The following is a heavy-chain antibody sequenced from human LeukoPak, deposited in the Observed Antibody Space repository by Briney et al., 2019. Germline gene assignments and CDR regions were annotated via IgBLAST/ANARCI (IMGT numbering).Heavy chain of an antibody. Sequence: GASVKVSCKASGYTFTGYYMHWVRQAPGQGLEWMGWINPNSGGTNYAQKFQGRVTMTRDTSISIAYMELTRLRSDDTAVFYCARDGYYYGSGSFVDYWGQGTLVTVSS. CDR3: ARDGYYYGSGSFVDY. CDR2: INPNSGGT. D-gene: IGHD3-10*01. CDR1: GYTFTGYY. J-gene: IGHJ4*02. V-gene: IGHV1-2*02.